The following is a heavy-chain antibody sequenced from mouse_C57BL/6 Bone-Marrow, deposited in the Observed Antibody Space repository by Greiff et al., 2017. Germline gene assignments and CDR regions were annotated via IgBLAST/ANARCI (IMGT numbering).Heavy chain of an antibody. CDR3: ARWEGYDYDGYFDY. CDR1: GYTFTSSG. Sequence: VQLQQSGAELARPGASVKLSCKASGYTFTSSGISWVKQRTGQGLEWIGEIYPRSGNTYYNEKFKGKATLTADKSSSTAYMELRSLTCEDSAVYYCARWEGYDYDGYFDYWGQGTTLTVSS. J-gene: IGHJ2*01. CDR2: IYPRSGNT. D-gene: IGHD2-4*01. V-gene: IGHV1-81*01.